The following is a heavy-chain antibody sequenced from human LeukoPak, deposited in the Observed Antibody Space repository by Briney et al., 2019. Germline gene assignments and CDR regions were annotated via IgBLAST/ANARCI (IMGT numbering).Heavy chain of an antibody. CDR2: ISYIGST. CDR3: ARDLVTVTKGFDI. CDR1: TDSFSSHY. D-gene: IGHD4-17*01. V-gene: IGHV4-59*11. J-gene: IGHJ3*02. Sequence: SSETLSLTCAVSTDSFSSHYWTWIRQPPGKGLEWIGYISYIGSTTYNPSLKSRVSISIDTSKNQFAMKLSSVTAADTAVYYCARDLVTVTKGFDIWGQGTMVSVSS.